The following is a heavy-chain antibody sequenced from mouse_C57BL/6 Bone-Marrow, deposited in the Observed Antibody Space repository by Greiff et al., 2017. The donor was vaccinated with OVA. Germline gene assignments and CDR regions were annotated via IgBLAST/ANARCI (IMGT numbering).Heavy chain of an antibody. CDR3: AVSLYYFDY. V-gene: IGHV5-12*01. J-gene: IGHJ2*01. CDR2: ISNGGGST. Sequence: EVNLVESGGGLVQPGGSLKLSCAASGFTFSDYYMYWVRQTPEKRLEWVAYISNGGGSTYYPDTVKGRFTISRDNAKNTLYLQMIRLQSEDTAMYYCAVSLYYFDYWGQGTTLTVSS. CDR1: GFTFSDYY.